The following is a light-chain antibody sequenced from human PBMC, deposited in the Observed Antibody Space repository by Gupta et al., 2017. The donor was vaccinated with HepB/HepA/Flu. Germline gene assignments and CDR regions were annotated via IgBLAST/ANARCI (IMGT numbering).Light chain of an antibody. CDR2: DAS. CDR3: QQRITWPFT. V-gene: IGKV3-11*01. J-gene: IGKJ4*01. CDR1: QSVSNY. Sequence: EIALTQSPVTLSLSAGERATLSCRASQSVSNYLTWYQQKPGQAPRLLIYDASNRDTGIPARFSGSGSGTDFTLTINSLEPEDFAVYYCQQRITWPFTFGGGTKVEIK.